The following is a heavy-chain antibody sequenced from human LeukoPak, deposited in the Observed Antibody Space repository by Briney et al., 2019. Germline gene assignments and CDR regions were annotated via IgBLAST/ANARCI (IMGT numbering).Heavy chain of an antibody. V-gene: IGHV3-11*05. Sequence: GRSLRLSCTGSGFTFGDYAMSWVRQAPGKGLEWVSYITSSSGYTNYAGSVKGRFTISRDNAKNSLYLQMNSLRAEDTAVYYCARASYDILTGYFDYWGQGTPVTVSS. D-gene: IGHD3-9*01. CDR1: GFTFGDYA. CDR3: ARASYDILTGYFDY. CDR2: ITSSSGYT. J-gene: IGHJ4*02.